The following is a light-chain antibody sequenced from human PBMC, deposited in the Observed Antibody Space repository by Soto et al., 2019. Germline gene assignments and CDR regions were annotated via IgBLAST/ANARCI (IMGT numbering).Light chain of an antibody. Sequence: VLTQPASVSGSPGQSSTISFTGTSXDVAFYNHVSWYQQHPGKAPKLLIYEVNNRPSGVSHRFSGSKSGNTASLTISGLQAEDEADYYCSSFASTHTYVFGTGTKVTVL. CDR1: SXDVAFYNH. J-gene: IGLJ1*01. CDR3: SSFASTHTYV. V-gene: IGLV2-14*01. CDR2: EVN.